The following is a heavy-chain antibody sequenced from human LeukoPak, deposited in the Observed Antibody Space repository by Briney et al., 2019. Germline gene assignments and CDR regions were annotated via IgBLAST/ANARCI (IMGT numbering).Heavy chain of an antibody. J-gene: IGHJ1*01. V-gene: IGHV4-39*01. Sequence: SETLSLTCSVSGDSVSRSDSYWDWIRQSPGKGLEWIATIYYSGRTYYSPSLKSRVTMSVDPSNNQFSLTLRSVTAADTAVYYCARRRYYDGSGYLEWGQGTLLSVSS. D-gene: IGHD3-22*01. CDR2: IYYSGRT. CDR1: GDSVSRSDSY. CDR3: ARRRYYDGSGYLE.